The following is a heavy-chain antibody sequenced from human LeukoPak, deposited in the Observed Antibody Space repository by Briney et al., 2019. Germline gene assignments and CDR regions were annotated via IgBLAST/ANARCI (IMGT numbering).Heavy chain of an antibody. Sequence: GASVKVSCKASGYTFTGYYMHWVRQAPGQGLEWMGWINPNSGGTNYAQKFQGRVTMTRDTSISTAYMELSRLRSDDTAVYYCASVSREGYYYYYYMGVWGKGTTVTVSS. D-gene: IGHD1-26*01. CDR1: GYTFTGYY. J-gene: IGHJ6*03. V-gene: IGHV1-2*02. CDR3: ASVSREGYYYYYYMGV. CDR2: INPNSGGT.